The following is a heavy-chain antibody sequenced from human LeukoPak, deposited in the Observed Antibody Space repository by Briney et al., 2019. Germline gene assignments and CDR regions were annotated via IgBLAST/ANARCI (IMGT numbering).Heavy chain of an antibody. CDR2: IYSGGST. Sequence: GGSLRLSCAASGFTVSSNYMSWVRQAPGKGLEWISVIYSGGSTYYADSVKGRFTISRDNSKNTLYLQMNSLRAEDTAVYYCARMGSYDYDSSGNYYYYYYMDVWGKGTTVTISS. V-gene: IGHV3-66*01. CDR1: GFTVSSNY. D-gene: IGHD3-22*01. CDR3: ARMGSYDYDSSGNYYYYYYMDV. J-gene: IGHJ6*03.